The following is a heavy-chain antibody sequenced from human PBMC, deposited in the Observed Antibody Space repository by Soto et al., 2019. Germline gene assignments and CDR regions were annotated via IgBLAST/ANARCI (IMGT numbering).Heavy chain of an antibody. J-gene: IGHJ6*02. CDR2: IIPIFGTA. D-gene: IGHD2-15*01. CDR3: ARGYCSGGSCYALRYYYYGMDV. V-gene: IGHV1-69*13. CDR1: GGTFSSYA. Sequence: ASVKVSCKASGGTFSSYAISWVRQAPGQRLEWMGGIIPIFGTANYAQKFQGRVTITADESTSTAYMELSSLRSEDTAVYYCARGYCSGGSCYALRYYYYGMDVWGQGTTVTVSS.